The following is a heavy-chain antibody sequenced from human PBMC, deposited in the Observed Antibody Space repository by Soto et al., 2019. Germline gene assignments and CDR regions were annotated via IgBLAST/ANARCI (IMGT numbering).Heavy chain of an antibody. V-gene: IGHV3-23*01. CDR3: ARTYSGSYSGYYYGMDV. D-gene: IGHD1-26*01. Sequence: GGSLRLSCAASGFTFSSYAMSWVRQAPGKGLEWVSAFSGSGGSTYYPGSVKGRFTISRENAKNSLYLQMNSLRAGDTAVYYCARTYSGSYSGYYYGMDVWGQGTTVTVSS. J-gene: IGHJ6*02. CDR1: GFTFSSYA. CDR2: FSGSGGST.